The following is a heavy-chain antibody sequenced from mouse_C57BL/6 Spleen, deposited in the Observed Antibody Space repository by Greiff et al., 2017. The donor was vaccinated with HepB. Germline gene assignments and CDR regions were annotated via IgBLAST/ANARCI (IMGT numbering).Heavy chain of an antibody. D-gene: IGHD2-2*01. CDR3: ARWGGLRYGYDDYAMDY. V-gene: IGHV1-20*01. J-gene: IGHJ4*01. CDR1: GYSFTGYF. Sequence: VQLQQSGPELVKPGDSVKISCKASGYSFTGYFMNWVMQSHGKSLEWIGRINPYNGDTFYNQKFKGKATLTVDKSSSTAHMELRSLTSEDSAVYYCARWGGLRYGYDDYAMDYWGQGTSVTVSS. CDR2: INPYNGDT.